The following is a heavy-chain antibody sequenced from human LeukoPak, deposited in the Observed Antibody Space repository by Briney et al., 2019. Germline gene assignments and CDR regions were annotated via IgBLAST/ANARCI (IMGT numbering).Heavy chain of an antibody. CDR1: VFTFSSYS. CDR2: IDKNDATT. Sequence: CLRPSSAPSVFTFSSYSMNCGRQAPGKGVGWGSGIDKNDATTTYADSVRGRFTISRDNSKNPLHLQMSSLRAEDTAVYYCAKYNGQLLEQWYYDYWGQGTLVTVSS. J-gene: IGHJ4*02. D-gene: IGHD1/OR15-1a*01. V-gene: IGHV3-23*01. CDR3: AKYNGQLLEQWYYDY.